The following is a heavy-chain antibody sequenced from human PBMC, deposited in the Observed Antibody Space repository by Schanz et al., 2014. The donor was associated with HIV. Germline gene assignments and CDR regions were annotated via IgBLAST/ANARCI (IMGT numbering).Heavy chain of an antibody. J-gene: IGHJ4*02. V-gene: IGHV1-69*01. CDR1: GGTFSSFG. Sequence: QVRLVQSGAEGKKPGSSVKVSCKASGGTFSSFGISWVRQARGQGLEWMGGINPIYGIANYAQKFQGRVTITADESASTAYMELSGLTSGDTAVYYCASDPPQNGYNSLDYWGQGTLVTVSS. CDR2: INPIYGIA. CDR3: ASDPPQNGYNSLDY. D-gene: IGHD5-12*01.